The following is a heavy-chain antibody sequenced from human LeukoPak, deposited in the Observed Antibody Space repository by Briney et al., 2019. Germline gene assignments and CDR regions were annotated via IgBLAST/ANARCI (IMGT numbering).Heavy chain of an antibody. J-gene: IGHJ6*03. V-gene: IGHV4-39*01. CDR1: GGSISSGDYY. Sequence: SETLSLTCTVSGGSISSGDYYWSWIRQPPGKGLEWIGSIYYSGSTYYNPSLKIRVTISVDTSKNQFYLKLSSVTAADTAVYYCARQYCSSTSCYRLQDYYYYMDVWGKGTTVTVSS. D-gene: IGHD2-2*01. CDR3: ARQYCSSTSCYRLQDYYYYMDV. CDR2: IYYSGST.